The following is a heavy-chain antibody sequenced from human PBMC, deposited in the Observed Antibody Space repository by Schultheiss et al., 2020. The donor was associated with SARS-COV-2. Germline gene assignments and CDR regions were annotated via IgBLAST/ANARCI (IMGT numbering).Heavy chain of an antibody. CDR1: GFTFSAYS. D-gene: IGHD4-11*01. J-gene: IGHJ6*02. CDR2: IWYDGSNK. CDR3: ARDNYDYYYYGMDV. V-gene: IGHV3-33*01. Sequence: GGSLRLSCAASGFTFSAYSMTWIRQAPGKGLEWLAVIWYDGSNKYYADSVKGRFTISRDNSKNTLYLQMNSLRVEDTAVYYCARDNYDYYYYGMDVWGQGTTVTVSS.